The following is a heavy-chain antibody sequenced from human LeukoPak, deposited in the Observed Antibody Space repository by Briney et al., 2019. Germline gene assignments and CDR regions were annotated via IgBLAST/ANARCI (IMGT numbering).Heavy chain of an antibody. Sequence: GGSLRLSCAASGFTFSNHWMHWVRQVPGKGLVWVSRIDGGGSTTNYADPVKGRFSISRDNAKSTLYLQMNGLRAEDTAVYYCARGPGSSGGAYVGDYWGHGTLVTVSS. CDR2: IDGGGSTT. V-gene: IGHV3-74*01. CDR3: ARGPGSSGGAYVGDY. J-gene: IGHJ4*01. D-gene: IGHD3-22*01. CDR1: GFTFSNHW.